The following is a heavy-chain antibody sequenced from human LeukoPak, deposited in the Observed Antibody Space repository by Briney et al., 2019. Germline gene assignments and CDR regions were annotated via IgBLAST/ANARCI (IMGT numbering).Heavy chain of an antibody. CDR3: ASNYILTGYDAFDI. V-gene: IGHV3-13*01. J-gene: IGHJ3*02. Sequence: GGSLRLSCAASGFTFSSYDMHWVRQATGKGLEWVSAIGTAGDTYYPGSVKGRFTISRENAKNSLYLQMNSLRAGDTAVYYCASNYILTGYDAFDIWGQGTMVTVSS. D-gene: IGHD3-9*01. CDR1: GFTFSSYD. CDR2: IGTAGDT.